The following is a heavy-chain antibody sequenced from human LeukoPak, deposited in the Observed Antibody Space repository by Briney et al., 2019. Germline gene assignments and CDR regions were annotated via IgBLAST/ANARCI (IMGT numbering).Heavy chain of an antibody. Sequence: GGSLRLSCAASGFTFSSYAMSWVRQAPGKGLEWVSAISGSGGSTYYADSVKGRFTIPRDNAKNSLYLQMNSLRAEDTAVYYCAREAWVAAAGKVYNWFDPWGQGTLVTVSS. CDR2: ISGSGGST. D-gene: IGHD6-13*01. CDR3: AREAWVAAAGKVYNWFDP. CDR1: GFTFSSYA. J-gene: IGHJ5*02. V-gene: IGHV3-23*01.